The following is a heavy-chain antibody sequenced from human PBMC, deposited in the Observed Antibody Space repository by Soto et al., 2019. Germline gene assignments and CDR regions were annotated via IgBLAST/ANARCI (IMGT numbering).Heavy chain of an antibody. V-gene: IGHV3-30*18. Sequence: GGSLRLSCAASGFTFSSYGMHWVRQAPGKGLEWVAVISYDGSNKYYADSVKGRFTISRDNSKNTLYLQMNSLGAEDTAVYYCAKDGLLTYSSSWYFLDYWGQGTLVTVSS. CDR1: GFTFSSYG. CDR3: AKDGLLTYSSSWYFLDY. D-gene: IGHD6-13*01. J-gene: IGHJ4*02. CDR2: ISYDGSNK.